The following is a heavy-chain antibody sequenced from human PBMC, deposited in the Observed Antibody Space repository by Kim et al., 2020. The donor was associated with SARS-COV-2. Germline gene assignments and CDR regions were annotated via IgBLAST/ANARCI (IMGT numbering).Heavy chain of an antibody. V-gene: IGHV4-30-4*01. Sequence: SETLSLTCTVSGGSIRSDDYYWNWIRQSPGKGLEWIGNIYDSGSTHYNPSLESRVTISVDTSKNQFSLKLSSVTAADTAVYYCARDYLVYGSGSFYYYYGMDVWGQGITVAVSS. J-gene: IGHJ6*02. CDR3: ARDYLVYGSGSFYYYYGMDV. CDR2: IYDSGST. D-gene: IGHD3-10*01. CDR1: GGSIRSDDYY.